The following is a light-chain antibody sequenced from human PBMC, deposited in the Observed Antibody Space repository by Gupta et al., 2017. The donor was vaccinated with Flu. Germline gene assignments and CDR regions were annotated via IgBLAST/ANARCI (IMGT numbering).Light chain of an antibody. J-gene: IGKJ4*01. CDR3: QQRSNWLT. CDR1: QSVSSY. CDR2: DAS. Sequence: DIVLTQSPATLSLSPGERATLSCRASQSVSSYLAWYHQKPGQAPRLLIYDASNRATGIPARFSGSGSGTDFTLTISSLEPEDFAVYYCQQRSNWLTFGGGTKVEIK. V-gene: IGKV3-11*01.